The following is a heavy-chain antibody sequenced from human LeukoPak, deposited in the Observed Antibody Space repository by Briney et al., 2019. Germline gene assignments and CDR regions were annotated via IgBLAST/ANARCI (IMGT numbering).Heavy chain of an antibody. Sequence: PGGSLRLSCAASGFTFRSYWMHWVRQAPGKGLVWVSGINSGESSTSYADSVKGRFTISRDNAKNTLSMQMTSLRAEDTAVYYCARARSGDFDYWGQGILVTVSS. CDR2: INSGESST. D-gene: IGHD3-16*01. V-gene: IGHV3-74*01. CDR3: ARARSGDFDY. CDR1: GFTFRSYW. J-gene: IGHJ4*02.